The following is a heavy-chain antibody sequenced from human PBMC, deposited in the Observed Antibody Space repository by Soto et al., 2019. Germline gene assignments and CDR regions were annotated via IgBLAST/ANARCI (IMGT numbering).Heavy chain of an antibody. V-gene: IGHV3-64D*06. Sequence: GGSLRLSCSATGFTFSSYSMHWVRQAPGKGLEYVSGIRGNGDPPFYADSVKGRFTISRDNSKNTLYLQMSSLSADDTAVYYCVKSRGGNNFDFFDWGQGALVTVSS. CDR1: GFTFSSYS. CDR2: IRGNGDPP. J-gene: IGHJ4*02. CDR3: VKSRGGNNFDFFD. D-gene: IGHD5-12*01.